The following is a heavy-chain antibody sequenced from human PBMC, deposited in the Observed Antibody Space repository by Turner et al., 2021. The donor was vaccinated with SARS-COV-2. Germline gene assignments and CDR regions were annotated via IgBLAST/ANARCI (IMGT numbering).Heavy chain of an antibody. CDR2: FDPEDAKT. Sequence: QVQLVQSGAEVKKPGASVKVSCKVSGYTLTELSMHWVRQAPGKGLEWMGGFDPEDAKTIYAQKFQGRVTMTEDTSTDTAYMEVSSLRSEDTAVYYCATATVIYGDHENYYYYYGMDVWGQGTTVTVSS. V-gene: IGHV1-24*01. CDR3: ATATVIYGDHENYYYYYGMDV. CDR1: GYTLTELS. J-gene: IGHJ6*02. D-gene: IGHD4-17*01.